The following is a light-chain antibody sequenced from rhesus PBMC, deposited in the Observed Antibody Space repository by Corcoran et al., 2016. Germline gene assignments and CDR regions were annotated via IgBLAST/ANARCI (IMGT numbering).Light chain of an antibody. CDR2: LAS. V-gene: IGKV2-78*01. CDR3: LQDIPIPVT. CDR1: QSLLHSNGHTY. J-gene: IGKJ4*01. Sequence: DIVMTQTPLSLPVTPGEPASISCRSSQSLLHSNGHTYLFWYLQKPGQSPQLLIYLASNRAFGVPERFSGNGSGTDFTLKISRVEAVDVGIYYCLQDIPIPVTFGGGTKVEIK.